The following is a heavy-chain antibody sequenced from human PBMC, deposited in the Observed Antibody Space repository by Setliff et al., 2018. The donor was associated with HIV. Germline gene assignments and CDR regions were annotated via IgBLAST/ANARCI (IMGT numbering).Heavy chain of an antibody. CDR2: FDPEDGET. Sequence: ASVKVSCKVSGYTLTKLSMHWVRQAPGKGLEWMGGFDPEDGETIYAQKFQGRVTITRNTSITTAYMELSSLRSEDTAIYYCARGRGPSRFDYWGQGTLVTVSS. V-gene: IGHV1-24*01. CDR3: ARGRGPSRFDY. CDR1: GYTLTKLS. J-gene: IGHJ4*01.